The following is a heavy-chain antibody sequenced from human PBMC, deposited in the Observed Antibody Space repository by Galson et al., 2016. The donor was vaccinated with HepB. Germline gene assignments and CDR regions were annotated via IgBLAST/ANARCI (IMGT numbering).Heavy chain of an antibody. V-gene: IGHV3-20*04. CDR1: GFIFDEYG. D-gene: IGHD2-21*01. Sequence: SLRLSCAASGFIFDEYGMRWVRQAPGKGLEWVSGINWHDGSTSYADSVRGRFIISRDNAKNSLYLQMNSLSVEDTALYYCAIDIWGVADSGFHSGMDVWGQGTTVIVSS. J-gene: IGHJ6*02. CDR2: INWHDGST. CDR3: AIDIWGVADSGFHSGMDV.